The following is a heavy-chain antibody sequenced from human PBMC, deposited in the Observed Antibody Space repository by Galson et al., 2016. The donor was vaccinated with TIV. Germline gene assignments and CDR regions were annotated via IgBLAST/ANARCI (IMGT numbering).Heavy chain of an antibody. J-gene: IGHJ6*02. CDR3: ARPSYGSAYYGLDV. D-gene: IGHD4-17*01. CDR1: GYSFLSFD. CDR2: MNPHSGST. V-gene: IGHV1-8*01. Sequence: SVKVSCKASGYSFLSFDINWVRQAAGQGLEWMGWMNPHSGSTVSAQKFQGRVTMTRNLSISTAYMELSSLTSEDTAIYYCARPSYGSAYYGLDVWGQGTTVTVS.